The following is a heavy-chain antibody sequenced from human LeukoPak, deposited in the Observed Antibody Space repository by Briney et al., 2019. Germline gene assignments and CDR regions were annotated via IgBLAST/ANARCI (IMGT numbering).Heavy chain of an antibody. CDR1: GFTFSSYG. CDR2: ISYDGSNK. J-gene: IGHJ6*02. D-gene: IGHD5-18*01. V-gene: IGHV3-30*18. Sequence: QPGGSLRLSCAASGFTFSSYGMHWVRQAPGKGLEWVAVISYDGSNKYYADSVKGRFTISRDNSKNTLYLQMNSLRAEDTAVYYCAKGDHGYPHQDYYYYGMDVWGQGTTVTVSS. CDR3: AKGDHGYPHQDYYYYGMDV.